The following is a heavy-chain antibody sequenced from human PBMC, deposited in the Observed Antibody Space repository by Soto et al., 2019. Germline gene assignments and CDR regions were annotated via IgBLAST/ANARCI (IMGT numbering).Heavy chain of an antibody. CDR1: GYTFTSYG. CDR2: IRAYNGNT. V-gene: IGHV1-18*01. J-gene: IGHJ5*02. D-gene: IGHD4-17*01. Sequence: QVQLVHSGAEVKKPGASVKVSCKASGYTFTSYGISWVRQAPGQGLEWRGWIRAYNGNTNYAQKLQGRVTMTTDTSTSTDYMELRSLRYDDTAVYYGARVPDSGDYLGDWFDHWGQGTLVTVSS. CDR3: ARVPDSGDYLGDWFDH.